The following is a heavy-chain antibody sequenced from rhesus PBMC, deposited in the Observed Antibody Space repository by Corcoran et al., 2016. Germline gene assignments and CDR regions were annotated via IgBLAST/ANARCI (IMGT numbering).Heavy chain of an antibody. V-gene: IGHV4-165*02. CDR1: GGSITGYH. CDR3: ARRRSGDYNRFDV. Sequence: QVQLQESGPGLVKPSETLSLTCAVSGGSITGYHWNWIRQPPGKGLVWNGYIGGTSGSTYYHPSLKSRVTISPATSANQFSLKLRSVTAADTAVYYCARRRSGDYNRFDVWGPGVLVTVSS. CDR2: IGGTSGST. J-gene: IGHJ5-1*01. D-gene: IGHD3-40*01.